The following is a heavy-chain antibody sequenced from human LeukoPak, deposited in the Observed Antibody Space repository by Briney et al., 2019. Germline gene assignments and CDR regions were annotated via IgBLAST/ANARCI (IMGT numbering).Heavy chain of an antibody. J-gene: IGHJ4*02. Sequence: ASVKVSCKASGGTFSSYAISWVRQAPGQGLEWMGGIIPIFGTANYAQKLQGRVTMTTDTSTSTAYMELRSLRSDDTAVYYCARDRNLREDFDSWGQGTLVTVSS. V-gene: IGHV1-69*05. CDR1: GGTFSSYA. CDR2: IIPIFGTA. CDR3: ARDRNLREDFDS. D-gene: IGHD5/OR15-5a*01.